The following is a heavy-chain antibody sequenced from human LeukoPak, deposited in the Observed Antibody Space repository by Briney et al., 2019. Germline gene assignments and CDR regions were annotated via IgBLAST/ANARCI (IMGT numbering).Heavy chain of an antibody. Sequence: SCKASGYTFTGYYMHWVRQAPGKGLEWVAFIRYDGSSKYYVDSVKGRFTISRDNSKNTLYLQMNSLRAEDTAIYYCAKEGTASKPSDLDYWGQGTLVTVSS. J-gene: IGHJ4*02. CDR3: AKEGTASKPSDLDY. V-gene: IGHV3-30*02. D-gene: IGHD1/OR15-1a*01. CDR1: GYTFTGYY. CDR2: IRYDGSSK.